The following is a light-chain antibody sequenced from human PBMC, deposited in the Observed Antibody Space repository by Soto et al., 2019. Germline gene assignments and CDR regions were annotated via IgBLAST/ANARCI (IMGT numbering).Light chain of an antibody. Sequence: DIQMTQSRSSLSASXXDIVXITSLASQSISSYLNWYQQKPGKAPKXXIYAASSLQSGVPSRFSGSGSGTDFTLTISSLQPEDFATYYCQQSYSTPRTFGQGTKVDI. V-gene: IGKV1-39*01. J-gene: IGKJ1*01. CDR3: QQSYSTPRT. CDR1: QSISSY. CDR2: AAS.